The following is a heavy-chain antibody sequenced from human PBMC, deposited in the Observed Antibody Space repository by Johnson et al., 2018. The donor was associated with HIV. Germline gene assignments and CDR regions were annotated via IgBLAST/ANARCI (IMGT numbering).Heavy chain of an antibody. Sequence: QMQLVESGGGLVKPGGSLRLSCAASGFTFSDYYMSWIRQAPGKGLEWVSYISSSSSTIYYADSVKGRFTISRDNAKNSLYLQMNSLRAEDTAVYYCARERGEGGSYYSFRRDAFDIWGHGTMVTVSS. V-gene: IGHV3-11*04. CDR1: GFTFSDYY. D-gene: IGHD1-26*01. J-gene: IGHJ3*02. CDR3: ARERGEGGSYYSFRRDAFDI. CDR2: ISSSSSTI.